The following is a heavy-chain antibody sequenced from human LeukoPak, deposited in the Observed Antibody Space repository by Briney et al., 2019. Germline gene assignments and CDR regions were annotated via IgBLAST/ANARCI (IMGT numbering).Heavy chain of an antibody. J-gene: IGHJ4*02. V-gene: IGHV3-66*01. CDR3: ARGVAGYFEY. CDR2: IYSGGST. CDR1: GFTVSSNY. Sequence: GGSLRLSCAASGFTVSSNYMSWVRQAPGKGLEWVSVIYSGGSTYYADSVKGRFTISRDNSKNTLFLLMSSLRADDSAVYYCARGVAGYFEYWGQGTLVTVSS. D-gene: IGHD2-15*01.